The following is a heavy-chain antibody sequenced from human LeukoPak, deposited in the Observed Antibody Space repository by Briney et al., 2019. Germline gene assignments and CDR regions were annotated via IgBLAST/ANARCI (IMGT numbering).Heavy chain of an antibody. J-gene: IGHJ4*02. CDR3: ATVDVNYCSSTSCYANYYFDY. D-gene: IGHD2-2*01. Sequence: WSLRLSCADTGFPFSSYAMHCVRLAPGKGLEWVAVISYDGSNKYYADAVKGRFTISRDNSKNTLYLQMNSLRAEDTAVYYCATVDVNYCSSTSCYANYYFDYWGQGTLVTVSS. CDR1: GFPFSSYA. V-gene: IGHV3-30*04. CDR2: ISYDGSNK.